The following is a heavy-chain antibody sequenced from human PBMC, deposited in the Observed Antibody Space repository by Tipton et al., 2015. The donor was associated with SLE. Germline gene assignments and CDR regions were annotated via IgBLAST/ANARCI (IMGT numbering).Heavy chain of an antibody. D-gene: IGHD3-22*01. Sequence: TLSLTCAVYGGSFSGYYWSWIRQPPGKGLEWIGEINHSGSTNYNPSLKSRVTISVDTSKNQFSLKLSSVTAADTAVYYCARGATYYYDSSGPPGAFDIWGQGTMVTVSS. J-gene: IGHJ3*02. CDR2: INHSGST. CDR1: GGSFSGYY. CDR3: ARGATYYYDSSGPPGAFDI. V-gene: IGHV4-34*01.